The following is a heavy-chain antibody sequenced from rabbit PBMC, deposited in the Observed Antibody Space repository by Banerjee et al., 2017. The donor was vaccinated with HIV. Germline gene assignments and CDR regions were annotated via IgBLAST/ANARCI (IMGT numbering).Heavy chain of an antibody. CDR1: GFSFSGGYY. V-gene: IGHV1S40*01. J-gene: IGHJ4*01. D-gene: IGHD6-1*01. Sequence: QSLEESGGGLVKPGASLTLTCKASGFSFSGGYYMCWVRQAPGKGLEWIACIGVGSSGVTHYASWAKGRFTISETSSTTVTLQMTSLTAADTATYFCAKTYTGYGYGHNLWGPGTLVTVS. CDR3: AKTYTGYGYGHNL. CDR2: IGVGSSGVT.